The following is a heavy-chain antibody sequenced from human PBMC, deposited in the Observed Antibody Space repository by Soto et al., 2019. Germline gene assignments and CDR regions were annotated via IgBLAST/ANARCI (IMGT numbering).Heavy chain of an antibody. Sequence: GGSLRLSCGAPGVTFKDYGMHWVRQAPGKGLEWVAVISYDGKQTYYADSVKGRFTVSRDNSKNTLYLQMNSLRAEDTAVYYCARDNLEYSSSPPSYYYYGMDVWGQGTTVTVSS. V-gene: IGHV3-30*03. CDR1: GVTFKDYG. CDR3: ARDNLEYSSSPPSYYYYGMDV. J-gene: IGHJ6*02. D-gene: IGHD6-6*01. CDR2: ISYDGKQT.